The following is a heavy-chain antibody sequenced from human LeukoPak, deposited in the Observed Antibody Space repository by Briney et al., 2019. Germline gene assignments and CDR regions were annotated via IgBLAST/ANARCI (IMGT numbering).Heavy chain of an antibody. D-gene: IGHD3-22*01. CDR3: ARLDDSSGYYYHY. CDR2: MNPNSGNT. V-gene: IGHV1-8*01. Sequence: GASVKVSCKASGYTFTSYDINWVRQATGQGLEWMGWMNPNSGNTGHAQKFQGRVTMTRNTSISTAYMELSSLRSGDTAVYYCARLDDSSGYYYHYWGQGTLVTVSS. J-gene: IGHJ4*02. CDR1: GYTFTSYD.